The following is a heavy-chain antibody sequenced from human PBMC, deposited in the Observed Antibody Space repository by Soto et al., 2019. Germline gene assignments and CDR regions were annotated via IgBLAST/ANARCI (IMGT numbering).Heavy chain of an antibody. J-gene: IGHJ4*02. CDR1: GGTFSNYA. D-gene: IGHD5-12*01. Sequence: QVQRVQSGAEVKKPGSSVKVSCKASGGTFSNYAINWVRQAPGQGLEWMGGIIPIFGTGNFAQKFQGRVTIPADESSSTAYLDLSGLRPEDTTVYYCARPVAMATISRSYLFYWGRGTLVTVSS. CDR3: ARPVAMATISRSYLFY. CDR2: IIPIFGTG. V-gene: IGHV1-69*01.